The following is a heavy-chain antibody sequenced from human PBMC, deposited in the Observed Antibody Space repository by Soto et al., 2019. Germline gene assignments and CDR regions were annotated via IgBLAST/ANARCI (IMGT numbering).Heavy chain of an antibody. CDR3: ARGGGAGYSSSWYPTDYYYYGMDV. D-gene: IGHD6-13*01. J-gene: IGHJ6*02. Sequence: PXATLSLACTVSGASISNYYWSWIRQPPGKGLEWVGYIYYSGSTNYNPSLKSRVTISVDTSKNQFSLKLSSVTAADTAVYYCARGGGAGYSSSWYPTDYYYYGMDVWGQGTTVTVSS. CDR1: GASISNYY. V-gene: IGHV4-59*12. CDR2: IYYSGST.